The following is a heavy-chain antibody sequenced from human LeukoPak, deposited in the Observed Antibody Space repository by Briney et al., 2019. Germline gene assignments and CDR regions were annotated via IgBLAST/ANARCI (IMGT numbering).Heavy chain of an antibody. D-gene: IGHD3-22*01. CDR3: ARDLVGDYYDSSGYRDY. V-gene: IGHV1-2*02. CDR2: INPNSGGT. J-gene: IGHJ4*02. Sequence: ASVKVSCKASGYTFTRYYMHWVRQAPGQGLEWMGWINPNSGGTNYAQKFQGRVTMTRDTSISTAYMELSRLRSDDTAVYYCARDLVGDYYDSSGYRDYWGQGTLVTVSS. CDR1: GYTFTRYY.